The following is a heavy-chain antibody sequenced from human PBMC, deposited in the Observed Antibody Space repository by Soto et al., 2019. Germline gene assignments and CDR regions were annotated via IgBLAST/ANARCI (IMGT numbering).Heavy chain of an antibody. CDR3: AKDSDYYTGGSCYGNFDF. D-gene: IGHD2-15*01. Sequence: SETLSLTCTVSGGSISSGTYYWTWVRQRPGEGLEWIGFISHSGRTYYNPSLKSRAAISVDTSENQFSLRLSSVTAADTAVYFCAKDSDYYTGGSCYGNFDFWGQGTLVTVSS. CDR2: ISHSGRT. V-gene: IGHV4-31*03. CDR1: GGSISSGTYY. J-gene: IGHJ4*02.